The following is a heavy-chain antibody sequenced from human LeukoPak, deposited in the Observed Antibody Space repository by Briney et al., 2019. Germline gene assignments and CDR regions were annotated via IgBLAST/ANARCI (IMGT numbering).Heavy chain of an antibody. CDR3: ARDRSPQDYDAFDI. CDR2: ISSSGGTI. D-gene: IGHD2-15*01. J-gene: IGHJ3*02. CDR1: GFTFSDYY. Sequence: GGSLRLSCAASGFTFSDYYMSWIRQAPGKGLEWVSYISSSGGTIYYADSVKGRFTISRDNAKNSLYLQMNSLRAEDTAVYYCARDRSPQDYDAFDIWGQGTMVTVSS. V-gene: IGHV3-11*04.